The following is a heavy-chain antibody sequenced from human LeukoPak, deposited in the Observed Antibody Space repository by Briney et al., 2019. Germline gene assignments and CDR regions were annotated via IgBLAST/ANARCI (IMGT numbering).Heavy chain of an antibody. CDR2: IYYSGST. J-gene: IGHJ2*01. D-gene: IGHD5-18*01. CDR3: ARGGSLWGLGYFDL. CDR1: GGSISSSSYY. Sequence: SETLSLTCTVSGGSISSSSYYWGWIRQPPGKGLEWIGSIYYSGSTYYNPSLKSRVTISVDTSKNQFSLKLSSVTAADTAVYYCARGGSLWGLGYFDLWGRGTLVTVSS. V-gene: IGHV4-39*01.